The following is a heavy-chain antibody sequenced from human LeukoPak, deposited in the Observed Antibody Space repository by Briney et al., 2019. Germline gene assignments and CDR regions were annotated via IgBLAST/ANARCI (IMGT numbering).Heavy chain of an antibody. J-gene: IGHJ5*02. CDR1: GGSISSYY. D-gene: IGHD2-15*01. Sequence: SETLSLTCTVSGGSISSYYWSWIRQPPGKGLEWIGYIYYSGSTNYNPSLKSRVTISVDTSKNQFSLKLSSVTAADTAVYYCARHRIVVVVAATDNWFDPWGQGTLVTVSS. CDR2: IYYSGST. CDR3: ARHRIVVVVAATDNWFDP. V-gene: IGHV4-59*08.